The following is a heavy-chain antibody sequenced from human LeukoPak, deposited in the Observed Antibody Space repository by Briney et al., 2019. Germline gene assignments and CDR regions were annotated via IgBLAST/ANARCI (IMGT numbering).Heavy chain of an antibody. CDR3: ARGMGQQPLFFDY. CDR1: GGSISSYY. V-gene: IGHV4-59*01. Sequence: SETLSLTCTVSGGSISSYYWSWIRQPPGKGLEWIGYIYYSGSTNYNPSLKSRVTISVDTSKNQFSLKLSSVTAADTAVYYCARGMGQQPLFFDYWGQGTLVTVSS. CDR2: IYYSGST. D-gene: IGHD6-13*01. J-gene: IGHJ4*02.